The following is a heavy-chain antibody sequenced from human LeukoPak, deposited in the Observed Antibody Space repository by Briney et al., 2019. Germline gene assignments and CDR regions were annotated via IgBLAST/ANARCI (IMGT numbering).Heavy chain of an antibody. D-gene: IGHD1-26*01. CDR1: GYSISSSNW. CDR2: IYYSGSI. CDR3: ARTGGVGATLYFDY. Sequence: SDTLSLTCAVSGYSISSSNWWGWIRQPPGKGLEWIGYIYYSGSIYYNPSLKSRVTMSVDTSKNQFSLKLSSVTAVDTAVYYCARTGGVGATLYFDYWGQGTLVTVSS. J-gene: IGHJ4*02. V-gene: IGHV4-28*05.